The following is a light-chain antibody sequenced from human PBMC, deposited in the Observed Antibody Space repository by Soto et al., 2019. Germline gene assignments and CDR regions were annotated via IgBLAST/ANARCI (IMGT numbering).Light chain of an antibody. V-gene: IGKV3-20*01. CDR1: QSVGRGT. J-gene: IGKJ3*01. CDR3: QRYDDSAGA. CDR2: DVS. Sequence: VLTQSPGTLSLSPGERATLSCRASQSVGRGTVAWYQQRPGQAPRLLIYDVSSRATGIPDRFSGSGSGTDFTLTINGLEPEDFAVYYCQRYDDSAGAFGPGTKVDIK.